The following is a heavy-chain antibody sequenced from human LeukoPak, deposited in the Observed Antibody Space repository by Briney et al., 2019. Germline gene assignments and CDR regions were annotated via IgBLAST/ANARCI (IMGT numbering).Heavy chain of an antibody. J-gene: IGHJ6*02. D-gene: IGHD2-8*02. CDR2: IKSKTDGGTT. Sequence: GGSLRLSCAASGFTFSDAWMSWVRQAPGKGLEWVGRIKSKTDGGTTDYAAPVKGRFTISRDDSKNTLYLQMNSLRAEDTAVYYCAKDESGLNWYYGMDVWGQGTTVTVSS. CDR1: GFTFSDAW. V-gene: IGHV3-15*01. CDR3: AKDESGLNWYYGMDV.